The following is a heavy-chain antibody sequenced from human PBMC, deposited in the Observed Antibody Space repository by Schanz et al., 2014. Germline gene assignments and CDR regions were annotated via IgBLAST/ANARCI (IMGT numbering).Heavy chain of an antibody. CDR3: ARAFGGYDPAGALDY. J-gene: IGHJ4*02. Sequence: GPEVKKPGASVTVSCKASGYTFTDYGLSWVRQAPGQGLEWLGWIRPDNGHTTYSQKVRDRVIFTTDTSANTAYMELSRLKSDDTAVYYCARAFGGYDPAGALDYWGQGTLVTVSS. D-gene: IGHD5-12*01. CDR2: IRPDNGHT. V-gene: IGHV1-18*01. CDR1: GYTFTDYG.